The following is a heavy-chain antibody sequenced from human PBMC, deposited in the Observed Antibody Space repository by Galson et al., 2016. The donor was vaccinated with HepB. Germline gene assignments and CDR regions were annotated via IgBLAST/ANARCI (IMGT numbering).Heavy chain of an antibody. CDR3: ARTVNYYMDV. V-gene: IGHV1-69*10. CDR2: IMPLFGLS. Sequence: SVKVSCKASGDTFTRNSIAWVRQAPGQGLEWMGGIMPLFGLSKYAPKFHGRVTLSADKSTHTAYMELSSLSSEDTAVYYCARTVNYYMDVWGKGTAVTVPS. D-gene: IGHD4-11*01. CDR1: GDTFTRNS. J-gene: IGHJ6*03.